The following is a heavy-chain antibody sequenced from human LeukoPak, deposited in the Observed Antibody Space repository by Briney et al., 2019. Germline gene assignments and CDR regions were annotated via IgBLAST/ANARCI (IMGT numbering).Heavy chain of an antibody. CDR3: AGQDIVVVATTTRAFNF. CDR1: GYSFTSYW. V-gene: IGHV5-51*01. D-gene: IGHD2-15*01. J-gene: IGHJ3*01. CDR2: IYPGDSGT. Sequence: GESLKISCKCCGYSFTSYWIAWGRQMPGKGLEWVGIIYPGDSGTRYSPSFQGQVTISADKSISTAYLQWSSLKASDTAMYYCAGQDIVVVATTTRAFNFWGQGTMVTVSS.